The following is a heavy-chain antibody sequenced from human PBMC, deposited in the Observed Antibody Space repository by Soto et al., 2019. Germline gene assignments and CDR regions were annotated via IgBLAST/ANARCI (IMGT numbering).Heavy chain of an antibody. CDR2: IYPGDSDT. V-gene: IGHV5-51*01. J-gene: IGHJ6*02. CDR1: GYNFTSYW. D-gene: IGHD2-21*02. Sequence: PGESLKISCKGSGYNFTSYWIGWVRQMPGKGLEWMGIIYPGDSDTRYSPSFQGQVTISADKSISTAYLQWSSLKASDTAMYYCARRGCGGDCNLPYYYYGMDVWGQGTTVTVSS. CDR3: ARRGCGGDCNLPYYYYGMDV.